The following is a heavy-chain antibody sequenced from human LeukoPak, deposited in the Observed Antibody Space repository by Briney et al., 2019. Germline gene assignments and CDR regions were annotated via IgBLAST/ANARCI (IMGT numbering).Heavy chain of an antibody. CDR2: IYYSGST. CDR1: GGSISSYY. D-gene: IGHD6-19*01. Sequence: SETLSLTCTVSGGSISSYYWSWIRQPPGKGLEWIGYIYYSGSTNYNPSLKSRVTISVDTSKNQFSLKLSSVTAADTAVYYCARHKTRGYSSGWYMLYFDYWGQGTLVTVSS. CDR3: ARHKTRGYSSGWYMLYFDY. V-gene: IGHV4-59*08. J-gene: IGHJ4*02.